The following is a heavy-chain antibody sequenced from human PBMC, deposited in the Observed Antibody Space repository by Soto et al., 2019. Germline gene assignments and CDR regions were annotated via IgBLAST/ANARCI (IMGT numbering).Heavy chain of an antibody. CDR1: GFSLTTAGMG. V-gene: IGHV2-5*02. CDR3: ARRGTSSAAAGWFDP. D-gene: IGHD3-16*01. J-gene: IGHJ5*02. Sequence: QITLKESGPAPVKPTQTLTLTCSFSGFSLTTAGMGVGWIRQPPGKAPEWVALVYWDDDKRYNPSLRSRLTITKDTSKNLVVVTLTDMDPVDTGTYYCARRGTSSAAAGWFDPWGQGILVTVSS. CDR2: VYWDDDK.